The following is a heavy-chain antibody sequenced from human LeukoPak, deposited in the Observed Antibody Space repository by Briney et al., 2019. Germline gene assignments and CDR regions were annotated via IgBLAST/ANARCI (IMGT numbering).Heavy chain of an antibody. V-gene: IGHV3-23*01. CDR3: AKDIQTWPRFPDY. CDR2: ISDSGGTA. D-gene: IGHD5-12*01. Sequence: SGGSLRLSCGASGFTFSNYAMSWVRQAPGKELEWVSGISDSGGTAFYADSVKGRFTSSRDNPKSTLYLQMNSLRAEDTAVYYCAKDIQTWPRFPDYWGQGTLVTVSS. J-gene: IGHJ4*02. CDR1: GFTFSNYA.